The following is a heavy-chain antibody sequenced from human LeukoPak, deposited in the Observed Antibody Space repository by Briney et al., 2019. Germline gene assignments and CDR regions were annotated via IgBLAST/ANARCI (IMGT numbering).Heavy chain of an antibody. CDR3: AKDLPIAAAGMAFDI. D-gene: IGHD6-13*01. Sequence: GGSLRLSCAASGFTFSSYAMYWVRQAPGKGLEWVSGIFGSGGSTHYADSVKGRFTISRDISKNTVYLQMNSLRAEDTAVYYCAKDLPIAAAGMAFDIWGQGSVVTVSS. J-gene: IGHJ3*02. V-gene: IGHV3-23*01. CDR2: IFGSGGST. CDR1: GFTFSSYA.